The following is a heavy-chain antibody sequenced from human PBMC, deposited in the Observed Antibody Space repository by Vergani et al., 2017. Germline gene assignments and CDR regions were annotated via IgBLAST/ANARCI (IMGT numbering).Heavy chain of an antibody. J-gene: IGHJ3*02. Sequence: EVQLVESGGGLVQPGGSLRLSCAASGFMFSNYWMNWVRQAPGKGLEGVANIKQDGSEKYYVDSVRGRFTISRDNAKNSLSFQLNSLRAEDTAVYHCAIPSAPGDYVALYIWGQGTMVTVSS. CDR1: GFMFSNYW. CDR3: AIPSAPGDYVALYI. CDR2: IKQDGSEK. D-gene: IGHD4-17*01. V-gene: IGHV3-7*01.